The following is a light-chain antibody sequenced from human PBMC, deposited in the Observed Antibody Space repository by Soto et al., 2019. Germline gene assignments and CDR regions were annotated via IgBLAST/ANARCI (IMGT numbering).Light chain of an antibody. CDR3: AAWDDSLSGKV. CDR2: RNN. J-gene: IGLJ2*01. Sequence: QPVLTQPPSASGTPGQRVTISCSGSSSNIGSNYVYWYQQLPRTAPTLLIYRNNQRPSGVPDRFSGSKSGTSASLAISGLRSEDEADYYCAAWDDSLSGKVFGGGTKLTVL. CDR1: SSNIGSNY. V-gene: IGLV1-47*01.